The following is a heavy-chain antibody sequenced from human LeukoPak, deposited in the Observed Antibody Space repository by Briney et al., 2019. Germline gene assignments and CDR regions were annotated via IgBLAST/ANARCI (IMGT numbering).Heavy chain of an antibody. V-gene: IGHV3-23*01. CDR3: APRHCVGTTCYAGFDY. CDR1: GFTFSNYA. J-gene: IGHJ4*02. Sequence: GGSLTLSCAAAGFTFSNYAMNCVRQAPGKGLEWGSAISDSGRTSYADSVKGRFTISRDNSKNTLYLQMNSLRAEDTAVYYCAPRHCVGTTCYAGFDYWGQGTLVTVSS. CDR2: ISDSGRT. D-gene: IGHD2-2*01.